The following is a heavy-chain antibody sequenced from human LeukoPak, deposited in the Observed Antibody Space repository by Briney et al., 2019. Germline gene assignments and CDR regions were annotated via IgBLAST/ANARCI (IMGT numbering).Heavy chain of an antibody. CDR1: GFTFSTYW. CDR2: ISSDGVNI. V-gene: IGHV3-74*01. J-gene: IGHJ3*02. CDR3: ARVVSSANRAFDI. D-gene: IGHD1-14*01. Sequence: PGGSLRLSCTASGFTFSTYWIHWVRQAPGKRLVWVSRISSDGVNINYADSVKGRFTISRDDAKNTVYLQMNSLSADDTAVYYCARVVSSANRAFDIWGQGTVVTVSS.